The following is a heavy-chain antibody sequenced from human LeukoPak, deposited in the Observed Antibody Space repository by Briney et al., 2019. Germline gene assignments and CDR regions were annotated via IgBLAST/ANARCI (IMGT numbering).Heavy chain of an antibody. CDR3: ARGRYYYGSGPVPYYYYGMDV. CDR1: GGSFSGYY. CDR2: INHSGST. D-gene: IGHD3-10*01. Sequence: PSETLSLTCAVYGGSFSGYYWSWICQPPGKGLEWIGEINHSGSTNYNPSLKSRVTISVDTSKNQFSLKLSSVTAADTAVYYCARGRYYYGSGPVPYYYYGMDVWDQGTTVTVSS. J-gene: IGHJ6*02. V-gene: IGHV4-34*01.